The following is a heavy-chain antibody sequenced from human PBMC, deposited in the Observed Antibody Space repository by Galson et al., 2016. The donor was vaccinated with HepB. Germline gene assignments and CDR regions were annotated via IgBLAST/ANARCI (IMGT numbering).Heavy chain of an antibody. CDR3: ARVHQGWYAGYFDY. V-gene: IGHV6-1*01. J-gene: IGHJ4*02. CDR2: TYYRSKWYN. CDR1: GDSVSSNSAA. D-gene: IGHD6-19*01. Sequence: CAISGDSVSSNSAAWNWIRQSPSRGLEWLGRTYYRSKWYNDYAVSVKSRITINPDTSKNQFSLQLNSVTPEDTAVYYWARVHQGWYAGYFDYWGQGTLVTVSS.